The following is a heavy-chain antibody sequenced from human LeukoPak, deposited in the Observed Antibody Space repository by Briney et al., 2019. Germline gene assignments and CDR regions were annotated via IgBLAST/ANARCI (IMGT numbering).Heavy chain of an antibody. CDR1: GGSINNY. CDR3: ARHGTGSGEFDY. V-gene: IGHV4-59*08. CDR2: MYYTGST. J-gene: IGHJ4*02. D-gene: IGHD6-19*01. Sequence: SETLSLTCTVSGGSINNYWSWIRQPPGKGLEWIGYMYYTGSTNYNPSLKSRVIISLDTSKNQFSLKLSSVTAADTAVYYCARHGTGSGEFDYWGQGTLVTVSS.